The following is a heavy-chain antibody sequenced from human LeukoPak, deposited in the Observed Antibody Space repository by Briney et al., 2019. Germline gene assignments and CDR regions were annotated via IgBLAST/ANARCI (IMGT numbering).Heavy chain of an antibody. CDR1: GFTFSSYA. D-gene: IGHD3-22*01. V-gene: IGHV3-23*01. CDR2: ISGSGVST. J-gene: IGHJ4*02. CDR3: AKPTDPYYYDSSGSEPLDY. Sequence: PGGSLRLSCAASGFTFSSYAMSWVRQAPGKGLEWVSAISGSGVSTYYSDSVNGRFTISTDNSKNTLYLQMNSLRAEDTAVYYCAKPTDPYYYDSSGSEPLDYWGQGTLVTVSS.